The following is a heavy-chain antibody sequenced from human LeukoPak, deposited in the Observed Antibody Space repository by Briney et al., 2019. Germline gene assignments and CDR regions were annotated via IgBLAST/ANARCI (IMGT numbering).Heavy chain of an antibody. CDR3: ARAGYNDYGDYGYPDY. V-gene: IGHV4-39*07. Sequence: SETLSLTCTVSGGSISSSSYYWGWIRQPPGTGLEWIGSIYYSGSTYYNPSLKSRVTISVDTSKNQFSLKLSSVTAADTAVYYCARAGYNDYGDYGYPDYWGQGTLVTVCS. CDR1: GGSISSSSYY. J-gene: IGHJ4*02. D-gene: IGHD4-17*01. CDR2: IYYSGST.